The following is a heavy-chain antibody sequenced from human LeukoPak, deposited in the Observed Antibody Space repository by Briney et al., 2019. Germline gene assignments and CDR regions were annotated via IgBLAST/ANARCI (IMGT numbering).Heavy chain of an antibody. D-gene: IGHD3-3*01. CDR3: ARIILGNYFDY. J-gene: IGHJ4*02. CDR2: IYYTGST. V-gene: IGHV4-59*01. Sequence: SETLSLTCTVSGGSIGSYYWSWIRQPPGKGLEWIGYIYYTGSTNYNPSLRSRVTISVDTSKNQFSLKLSSVTAADTALYYCARIILGNYFDYWGQGTLVTVSS. CDR1: GGSIGSYY.